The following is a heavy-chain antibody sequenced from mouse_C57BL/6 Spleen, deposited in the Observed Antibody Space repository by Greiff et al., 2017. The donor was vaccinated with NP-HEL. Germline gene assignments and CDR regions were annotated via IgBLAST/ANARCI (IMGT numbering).Heavy chain of an antibody. J-gene: IGHJ4*01. V-gene: IGHV5-17*01. CDR1: GFTFSDYG. Sequence: EVQGVESGGGLVKPGGSLKLSCAASGFTFSDYGMHWVRQAPEKGLEWVAYISSGSSTIYYADTVKGRFTISRDNAKNTLFLQRTSLRSEDTAMYYCARNDYDWDYAMDYWGQGTSVTVSS. CDR3: ARNDYDWDYAMDY. D-gene: IGHD2-4*01. CDR2: ISSGSSTI.